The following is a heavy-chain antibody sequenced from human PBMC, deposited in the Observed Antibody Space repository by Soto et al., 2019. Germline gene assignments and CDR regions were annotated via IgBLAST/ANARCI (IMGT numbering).Heavy chain of an antibody. D-gene: IGHD1-1*01. V-gene: IGHV1-46*01. CDR3: ARPGDLPSGASLDSSDHGTVVTV. J-gene: IGHJ3*01. CDR1: GNSIASYH. Sequence: KACCKELGNSIASYHIRWDRQAPAQGLEWMGIINPSGGSTSYAQKFQGRVTMTRDTSTSTVYMELSSLRSEDTAVYYCARPGDLPSGASLDSSDHGTVVTVW. CDR2: INPSGGST.